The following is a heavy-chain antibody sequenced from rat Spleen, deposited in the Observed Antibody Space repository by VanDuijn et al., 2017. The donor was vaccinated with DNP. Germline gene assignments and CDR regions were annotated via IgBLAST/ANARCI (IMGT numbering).Heavy chain of an antibody. CDR3: TRGRGYDYDWFPY. CDR1: GFPLTNYG. D-gene: IGHD1-7*01. CDR2: ISSGGVT. V-gene: IGHV2S12*01. J-gene: IGHJ3*01. Sequence: QVQLGESGPGLVQPSQTLSLTCTVSGFPLTNYGVSWIRQPPEKGLEWVAAISSGGVTYYNSTLKSRLIISRDTSKSQVFLKLNSLQTVDTAIYFCTRGRGYDYDWFPYWGQGTLVTVSS.